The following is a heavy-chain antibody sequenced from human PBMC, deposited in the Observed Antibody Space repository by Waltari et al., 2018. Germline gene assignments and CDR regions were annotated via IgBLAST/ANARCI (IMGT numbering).Heavy chain of an antibody. D-gene: IGHD3-10*01. J-gene: IGHJ4*02. Sequence: EVQLLESGGGLVQPGGSLRLSCVASGFTFGGSTMTWVRQAPGKGLDGVSTIRGSGADTYYADSVKGRFTISRDNSRDTLYLQMNTLTAGDTAIYYCAKSLGDTYGRYPMDYWGQGTL. CDR1: GFTFGGST. V-gene: IGHV3-23*01. CDR2: IRGSGADT. CDR3: AKSLGDTYGRYPMDY.